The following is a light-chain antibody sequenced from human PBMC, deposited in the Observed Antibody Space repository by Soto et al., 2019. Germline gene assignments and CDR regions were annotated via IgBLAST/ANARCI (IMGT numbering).Light chain of an antibody. CDR3: QAYDSSLSRWG. CDR2: DNR. CDR1: SSNIGAGYD. Sequence: QSVLTQPPSVSGAPGQRVTISCTGSSSNIGAGYDVHWYEQLPGTAPKLLIYDNRHRPSGVPERFSGSKSGTSASLAITGLQAEDEADYYCQAYDSSLSRWGFGGGTKLTVL. V-gene: IGLV1-40*01. J-gene: IGLJ3*02.